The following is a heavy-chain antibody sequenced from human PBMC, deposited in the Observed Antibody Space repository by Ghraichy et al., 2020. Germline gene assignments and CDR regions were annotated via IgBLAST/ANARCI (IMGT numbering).Heavy chain of an antibody. CDR1: GGSFSGYY. J-gene: IGHJ6*02. Sequence: SETLSLTCAVYGGSFSGYYWSWIRQPPGKGLEWIGEINHSGSTNYNPSLKSRVTISVDTSKNQFSLKLSSVTAADTAVYYCARYPYYDFWSGYLPLSSKYGMGVWGQGTTVTVSS. V-gene: IGHV4-34*01. CDR2: INHSGST. CDR3: ARYPYYDFWSGYLPLSSKYGMGV. D-gene: IGHD3-3*01.